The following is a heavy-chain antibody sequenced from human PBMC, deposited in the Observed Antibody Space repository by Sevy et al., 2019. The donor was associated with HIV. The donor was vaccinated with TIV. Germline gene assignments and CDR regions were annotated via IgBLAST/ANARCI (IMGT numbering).Heavy chain of an antibody. Sequence: SETLSLTCTVSDVSISSGTNYWGWIRQPPGKGLEWIGSIYYGGTTYYNPSLKSRVTMSADTSMNQFSLKLSSVTVADTAVYYCARQRGGWYEYDASDVWGQGTMVTVSS. D-gene: IGHD6-19*01. V-gene: IGHV4-39*01. CDR2: IYYGGTT. J-gene: IGHJ3*01. CDR3: ARQRGGWYEYDASDV. CDR1: DVSISSGTNY.